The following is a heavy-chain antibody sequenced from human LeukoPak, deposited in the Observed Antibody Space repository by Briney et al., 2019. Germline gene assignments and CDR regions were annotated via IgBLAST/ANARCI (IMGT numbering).Heavy chain of an antibody. CDR3: ARDLGQYYDTSDNWFDP. CDR1: GFTFSNYW. V-gene: IGHV3-74*01. J-gene: IGHJ5*02. D-gene: IGHD3-22*01. Sequence: GGSLRLSCAASGFTFSNYWMHWVRQAPGKGLVWVPHINSDGIDTSYADSVKGRFTISRDNAKNTLNLQMNSLRAEDTAVYYCARDLGQYYDTSDNWFDPWGQGTLVTVSS. CDR2: INSDGIDT.